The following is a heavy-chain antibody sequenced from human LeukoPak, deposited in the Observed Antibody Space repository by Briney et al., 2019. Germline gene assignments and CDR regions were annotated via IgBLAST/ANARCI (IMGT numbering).Heavy chain of an antibody. V-gene: IGHV3-33*01. J-gene: IGHJ4*02. Sequence: GRSLRLSCAASGFTFSSYGMHWVRQAPGKGLEWVAVIWYDGSNKYYADSVKGRFTISRDNSKNTLYLQMNSLRAEDTAVYSCARAGYYYDSSGYFDYWGQGTLVTVSS. CDR3: ARAGYYYDSSGYFDY. CDR2: IWYDGSNK. D-gene: IGHD3-22*01. CDR1: GFTFSSYG.